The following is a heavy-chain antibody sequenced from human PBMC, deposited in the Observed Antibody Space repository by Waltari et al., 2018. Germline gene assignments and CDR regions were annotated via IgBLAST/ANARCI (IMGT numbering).Heavy chain of an antibody. CDR1: GGSISSSSYY. CDR3: ARDPATYYYDSSGYYFDY. Sequence: QVQLQQWGAGLLKPSETLSLTCTVSGGSISSSSYYWGWIRQPPGKGLGWIGSIYYSGSTYYNPSLQSLVTISLDTSKNQFSLKLSSVTAADTAVYYCARDPATYYYDSSGYYFDYWGQGTLVTVSS. CDR2: IYYSGST. D-gene: IGHD3-22*01. V-gene: IGHV4-39*07. J-gene: IGHJ4*02.